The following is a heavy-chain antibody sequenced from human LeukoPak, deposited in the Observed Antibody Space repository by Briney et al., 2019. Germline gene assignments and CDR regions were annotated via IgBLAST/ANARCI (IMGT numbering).Heavy chain of an antibody. V-gene: IGHV3-30*18. CDR1: GFTFSRFG. J-gene: IGHJ2*01. CDR2: ISYDESKT. Sequence: GKSLRLSCAASGFTFSRFGIHWVRQAPGKGLQWVALISYDESKTYYAASVKDRFTISRDNSKNTLYLQMNSLRAEDTAVYYCAKDGCTNGVCYSNGWYFDLWGRGTLVTVSS. CDR3: AKDGCTNGVCYSNGWYFDL. D-gene: IGHD2-8*01.